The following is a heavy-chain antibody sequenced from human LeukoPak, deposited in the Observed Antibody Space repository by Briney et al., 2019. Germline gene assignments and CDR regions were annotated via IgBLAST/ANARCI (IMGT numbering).Heavy chain of an antibody. V-gene: IGHV7-4-1*02. CDR1: GYTFTSYA. D-gene: IGHD3-22*01. CDR2: INTNTGNP. CDR3: ARDYYDSSGYYWGLVDY. J-gene: IGHJ4*02. Sequence: ASVKVPCKASGYTFTSYAMNWVRQAPGQGLEWMGWINTNTGNPTYAQGFTGRFVFSLDTSVSTAYLQISSLKAEDTAVYYCARDYYDSSGYYWGLVDYWGQGTLVTVSS.